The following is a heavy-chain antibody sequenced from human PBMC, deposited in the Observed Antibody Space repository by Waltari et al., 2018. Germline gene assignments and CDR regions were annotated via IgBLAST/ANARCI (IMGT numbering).Heavy chain of an antibody. CDR2: IIPIFGTA. CDR3: ARGEAPNDAFDI. J-gene: IGHJ3*02. Sequence: QVQLVQSGAEVKKPGSSVKVPCKAFGGPFSSSAIRWVRQAPGQGLEWMGGIIPIFGTANYAQKFQGRVTITADESTSTAYMELSSLRSEDTAVYYCARGEAPNDAFDIWGQGTMVTVSS. CDR1: GGPFSSSA. V-gene: IGHV1-69*12.